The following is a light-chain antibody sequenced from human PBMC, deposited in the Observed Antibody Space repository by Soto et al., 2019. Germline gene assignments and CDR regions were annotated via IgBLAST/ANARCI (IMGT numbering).Light chain of an antibody. Sequence: EIVLTQSPGTLSLSPGDRATLSCRASQSVNSNYLAWYQRKPGQAPRLLIYGASNRATDIPYRFSASGSGTDFTLTITRLEAEDFAVYYCQQYDSTPPMFGQGTKVEVK. J-gene: IGKJ1*01. V-gene: IGKV3-20*01. CDR1: QSVNSNY. CDR3: QQYDSTPPM. CDR2: GAS.